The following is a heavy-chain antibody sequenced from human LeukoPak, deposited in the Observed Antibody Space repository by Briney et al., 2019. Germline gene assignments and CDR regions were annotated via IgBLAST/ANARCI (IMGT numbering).Heavy chain of an antibody. CDR3: AKSESGSYTPYFQY. CDR1: GFIFSSYA. V-gene: IGHV3-23*01. J-gene: IGHJ1*01. Sequence: PGGSLRLSCVASGFIFSSYAMIWVRQAPGKGLEWVSAISGSGGNTKYADSVKGRFTISRDNSKNTLYLQMNSLRAEDMAVYYCAKSESGSYTPYFQYWGQGTLVTVSS. CDR2: ISGSGGNT. D-gene: IGHD1-26*01.